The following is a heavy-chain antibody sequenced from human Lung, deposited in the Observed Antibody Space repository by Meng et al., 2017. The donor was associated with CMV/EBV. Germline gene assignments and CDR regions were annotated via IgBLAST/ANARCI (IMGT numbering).Heavy chain of an antibody. J-gene: IGHJ4*01. CDR3: ARGGFTYDFWSGYDFDY. CDR1: GGSFSGYY. Sequence: SETLSLXCAVYGGSFSGYYWSWIRQPPGKGLEWIGEINHSGSTNYNPSLKSRVTISVDTSKNQFSLKLSSVTAADTAVYYCARGGFTYDFWSGYDFDYWGHGTLVTVSS. CDR2: INHSGST. V-gene: IGHV4-34*01. D-gene: IGHD3-3*01.